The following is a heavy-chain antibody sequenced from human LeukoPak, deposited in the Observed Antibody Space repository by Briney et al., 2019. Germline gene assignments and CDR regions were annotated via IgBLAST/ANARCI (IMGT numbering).Heavy chain of an antibody. V-gene: IGHV3-23*01. Sequence: GGSLRLSCAASGFTFDGYAMSWVRQAAGKGLEWGSTITGAGNIYYADSVKGRFTISRDNSKNTLYLQMNSLRAEDTAVYYCAKRRLGAANPGDFDYWGQGTLVTVSS. D-gene: IGHD2-15*01. CDR3: AKRRLGAANPGDFDY. CDR1: GFTFDGYA. CDR2: ITGAGNI. J-gene: IGHJ4*02.